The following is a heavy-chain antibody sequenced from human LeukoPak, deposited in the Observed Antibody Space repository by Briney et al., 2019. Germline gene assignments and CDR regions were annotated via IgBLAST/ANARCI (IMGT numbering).Heavy chain of an antibody. CDR3: ARCLSRYDFWSGYYTGKYYFDY. V-gene: IGHV4-39*07. D-gene: IGHD3-3*01. CDR1: GGSISTSNYY. CDR2: IFYSGST. J-gene: IGHJ4*02. Sequence: SETLSLTCTVSGGSISTSNYYWGWIRQPPGKGLEWIGNIFYSGSTYYSPSLKSRVTISLDTSRNQFSLKLNSVTAADTAVYYCARCLSRYDFWSGYYTGKYYFDYWGQGTLVTVSS.